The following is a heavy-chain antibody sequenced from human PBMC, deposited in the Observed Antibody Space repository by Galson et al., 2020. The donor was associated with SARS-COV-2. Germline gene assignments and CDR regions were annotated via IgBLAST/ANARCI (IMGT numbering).Heavy chain of an antibody. Sequence: ASETLSLTCTVSGGSISPYYWSWIRQPPGKGLEWIGYIYYSGSTNYNPSLKSRLTISIDRSKNQFSLKLSSVTAADTAVYYCARGSLVSIAVAGLPQFDYWGQGTLVTVSS. D-gene: IGHD6-19*01. V-gene: IGHV4-59*08. CDR1: GGSISPYY. J-gene: IGHJ4*02. CDR3: ARGSLVSIAVAGLPQFDY. CDR2: IYYSGST.